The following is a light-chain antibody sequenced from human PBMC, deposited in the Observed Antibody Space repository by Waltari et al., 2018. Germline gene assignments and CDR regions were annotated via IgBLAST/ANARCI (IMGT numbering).Light chain of an antibody. CDR2: KDD. Sequence: VFSQPHSVSGSPGQTVTIHCTRTSGSIDSGYVQWYQQRPGNAPTTVIYKDDQRPSGVPDRFSGSVDSSSNAASLDISGLKSEDEADYYCQSADDNYNPVFGSGTRLTVL. CDR1: SGSIDSGY. J-gene: IGLJ6*01. CDR3: QSADDNYNPV. V-gene: IGLV6-57*03.